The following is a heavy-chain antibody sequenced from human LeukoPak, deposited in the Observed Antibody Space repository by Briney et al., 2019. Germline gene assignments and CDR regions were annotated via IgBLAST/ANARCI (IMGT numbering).Heavy chain of an antibody. Sequence: GGSLRLSCAASGFTFSSYSMNWVRQAPGKGLEWVSSISSSSSYIYYADSVKGRFTISRDNAKNSLYLQMNSLRAEDTAVYYCARDSLTIFGVVQKSYYYYMDVWGKGTTVTVSS. J-gene: IGHJ6*03. CDR1: GFTFSSYS. V-gene: IGHV3-21*01. CDR2: ISSSSSYI. CDR3: ARDSLTIFGVVQKSYYYYMDV. D-gene: IGHD3-3*01.